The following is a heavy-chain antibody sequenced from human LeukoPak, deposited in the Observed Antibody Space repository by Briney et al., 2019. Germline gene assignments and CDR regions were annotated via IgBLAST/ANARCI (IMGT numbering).Heavy chain of an antibody. V-gene: IGHV4-4*07. D-gene: IGHD1-26*01. Sequence: SETLSLTCSVSGDSIRGYYWSWIRQPAGKGLEWIGRIYSSGSTNYNPSLKSRGTMSVDTSKNQFSLKLTSMTAADTAVYFCARESGSYSRIEFWGQGTLVTVSS. CDR3: ARESGSYSRIEF. CDR1: GDSIRGYY. J-gene: IGHJ4*02. CDR2: IYSSGST.